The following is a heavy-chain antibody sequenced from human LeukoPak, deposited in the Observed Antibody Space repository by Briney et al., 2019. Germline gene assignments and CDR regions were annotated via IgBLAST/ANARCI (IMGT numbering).Heavy chain of an antibody. D-gene: IGHD3-22*01. V-gene: IGHV3-7*01. CDR1: GFTFSSYW. CDR3: ARNTYYYDSSGYYYYYYMDV. CDR2: IKQDGSEK. J-gene: IGHJ6*03. Sequence: GGSLRLSCAASGFTFSSYWMSWVRQAPGKGLEWVANIKQDGSEKYYVDSVKGRFTISRDNAKNSLYLQMNSLRAEDTAVYYCARNTYYYDSSGYYYYYYMDVWGKGTTVTVSS.